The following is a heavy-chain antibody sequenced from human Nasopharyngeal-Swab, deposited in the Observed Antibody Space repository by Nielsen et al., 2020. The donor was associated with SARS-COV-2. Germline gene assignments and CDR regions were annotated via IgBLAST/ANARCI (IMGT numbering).Heavy chain of an antibody. J-gene: IGHJ4*02. CDR1: GCPFSSYA. D-gene: IGHD3-10*01. Sequence: SLNTSCAAPGCPFSSYAMHWVRQAPGKGLEWVAVRSYDGSNKYYADSVKGRFTISRDNSKNTLYLQMNSLRAEDTAVYYCAGSLLWFGESPGYWGQGTLVTVSS. CDR2: RSYDGSNK. CDR3: AGSLLWFGESPGY. V-gene: IGHV3-30*04.